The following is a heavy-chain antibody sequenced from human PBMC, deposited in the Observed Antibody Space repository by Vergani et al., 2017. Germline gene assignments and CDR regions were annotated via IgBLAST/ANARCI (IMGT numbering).Heavy chain of an antibody. CDR1: GFTVSSNY. CDR2: SYSGGST. J-gene: IGHJ4*02. D-gene: IGHD5-18*01. CDR3: ARVDTAMVTFDY. Sequence: EVQLVESGGGLIQPGGSLRLSCAASGFTVSSNYMSWVRQAPGKGLEWDSVSYSGGSTYYADSVKGRFTISRNHSKNTLYLQMNSLRAEDTAVYYCARVDTAMVTFDYWGQGTLVTVSS. V-gene: IGHV3-53*01.